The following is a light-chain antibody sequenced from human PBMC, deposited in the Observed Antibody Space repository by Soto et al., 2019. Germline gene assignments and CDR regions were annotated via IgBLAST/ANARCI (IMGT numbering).Light chain of an antibody. CDR2: RAS. CDR3: HQCGSSPRET. CDR1: QTISSSF. Sequence: EIVLTQSPGTLSLSPGERATLSCGASQTISSSFLAWYQQKPGQAPRLLIYRASRRAPGIPDRFSGSGSWTYFTLTISRLEPEDFAVYYCHQCGSSPRETVGPWTKVDIK. V-gene: IGKV3-20*01. J-gene: IGKJ3*01.